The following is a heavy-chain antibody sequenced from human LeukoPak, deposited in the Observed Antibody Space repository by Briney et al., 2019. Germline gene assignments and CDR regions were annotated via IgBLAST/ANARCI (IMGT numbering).Heavy chain of an antibody. CDR3: ARVRERRYFDY. D-gene: IGHD1-1*01. V-gene: IGHV3-11*01. Sequence: GESLRLSCAASGFTFSDYYMSWIRQAPWKGLEWVSYISSSGSTIYYADSVKGRFTISRDNAKNSLYLQMNSLRAEDTAVYYCARVRERRYFDYWGQGTLVTVSS. J-gene: IGHJ4*01. CDR1: GFTFSDYY. CDR2: ISSSGSTI.